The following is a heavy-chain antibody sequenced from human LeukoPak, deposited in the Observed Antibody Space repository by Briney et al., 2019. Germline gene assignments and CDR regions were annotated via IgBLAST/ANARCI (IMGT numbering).Heavy chain of an antibody. CDR2: IIPIFGTA. J-gene: IGHJ6*02. CDR3: ATASPRYSSSWYSFGAPNYYYGMDV. Sequence: SVKVSCKASGGTFSSYAISWVRQAPGQGLEWMGGIIPIFGTANYAQKFQGRVTITADESTSTAYMELSSLRSEDTAVYYCATASPRYSSSWYSFGAPNYYYGMDVWGQGTTVTVSS. CDR1: GGTFSSYA. V-gene: IGHV1-69*13. D-gene: IGHD6-13*01.